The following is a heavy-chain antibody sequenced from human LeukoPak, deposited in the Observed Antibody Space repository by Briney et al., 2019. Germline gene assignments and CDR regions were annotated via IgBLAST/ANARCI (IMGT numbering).Heavy chain of an antibody. J-gene: IGHJ3*02. CDR3: AKVVYYYGSGTREGAFDI. CDR1: GFTFSDYY. V-gene: IGHV3-11*04. Sequence: GGSLRLSCAASGFTFSDYYMSWIRQAPGKGLEWVSYISSSGSTIYYADSVKGRFTISRDNAKNSLYLQMNSLRAEDTAVYYCAKVVYYYGSGTREGAFDIWGQGTMVTVSS. CDR2: ISSSGSTI. D-gene: IGHD3-10*01.